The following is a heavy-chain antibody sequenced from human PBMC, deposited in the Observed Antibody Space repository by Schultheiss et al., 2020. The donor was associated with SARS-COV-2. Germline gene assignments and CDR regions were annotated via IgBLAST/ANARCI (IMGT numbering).Heavy chain of an antibody. D-gene: IGHD2/OR15-2a*01. Sequence: GGSLRLSCAASGFTFSSYAMSWVRQAPGKGLEWVSYISSSSSTIYYADSVKGRFTISRDNSKNTLYLQVTSLRAEDTAVYYCARDRRYYGWFDPWGQGTLVTVSS. CDR3: ARDRRYYGWFDP. CDR2: ISSSSSTI. CDR1: GFTFSSYA. J-gene: IGHJ5*02. V-gene: IGHV3-48*01.